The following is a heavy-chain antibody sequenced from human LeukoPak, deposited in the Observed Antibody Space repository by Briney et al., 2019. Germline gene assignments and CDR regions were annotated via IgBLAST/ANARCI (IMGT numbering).Heavy chain of an antibody. D-gene: IGHD6-13*01. CDR3: ARDGRGYSSSWYFDL. Sequence: SETLSLTCTVSGGSISSYYWSWIRQPAGKGLEWIGRIYSSGSTNYSPSLKSRVTLSVDTSRDQFPLRLSSVTAADTAVYYCARDGRGYSSSWYFDLWGQGTLVTVSS. J-gene: IGHJ4*02. CDR1: GGSISSYY. V-gene: IGHV4-4*07. CDR2: IYSSGST.